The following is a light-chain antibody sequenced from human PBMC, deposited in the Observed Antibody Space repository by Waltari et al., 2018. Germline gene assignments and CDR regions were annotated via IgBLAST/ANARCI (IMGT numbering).Light chain of an antibody. CDR2: DAS. J-gene: IGKJ4*01. V-gene: IGKV3-15*01. CDR1: QSISSK. Sequence: EIVITQSPPTLSVSPGERATLSCRASQSISSKLAWYQQKPCQAPRLLIYDASTRATGITARFTGSGSGKEFTLTISSLQSEDFAVYYCQQYNNWTSLAFGGGTKVE. CDR3: QQYNNWTSLA.